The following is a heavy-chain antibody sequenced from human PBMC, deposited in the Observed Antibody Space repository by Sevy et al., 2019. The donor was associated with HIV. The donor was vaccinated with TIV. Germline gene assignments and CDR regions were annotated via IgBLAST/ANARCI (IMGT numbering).Heavy chain of an antibody. V-gene: IGHV3-48*01. CDR2: ISGTGTI. J-gene: IGHJ3*02. CDR1: EITFSDHG. CDR3: ASKGGSRPNDAFDT. Sequence: GGSLRLSCAASEITFSDHGMNWVRQTPGKGLEWISYISGTGTIYYTDSVKGRFAISRDNGKKLLYLQMNSLRADDTAVYYCASKGGSRPNDAFDTWGQGTIITVSS. D-gene: IGHD3-10*01.